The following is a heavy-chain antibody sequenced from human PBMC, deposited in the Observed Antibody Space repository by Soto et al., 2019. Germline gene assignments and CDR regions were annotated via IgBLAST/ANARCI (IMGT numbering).Heavy chain of an antibody. CDR2: ISYDGSNK. V-gene: IGHV3-30*18. CDR1: GFTFSSYG. Sequence: QVQLVESGGGVVQPGRSLRLSCAASGFTFSSYGMHWVRQAPGKGLEWVAVISYDGSNKYYADSVKGRFTISRDNSKNTLYLQMNSLRAEDTAVYYCAKDRSYYDSSGYYYVSDSYGMDVWGQGTTVTVSS. J-gene: IGHJ6*02. CDR3: AKDRSYYDSSGYYYVSDSYGMDV. D-gene: IGHD3-22*01.